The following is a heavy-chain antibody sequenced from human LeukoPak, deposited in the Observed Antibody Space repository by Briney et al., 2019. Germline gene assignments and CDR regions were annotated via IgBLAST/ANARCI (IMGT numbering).Heavy chain of an antibody. J-gene: IGHJ4*02. CDR3: ARVRCSGGGCFYHFHF. CDR1: GFTFSTYS. Sequence: GGSLRLSCAASGFTFSTYSMIWVRQAPGKGLEWVSSLSSSSTYVYYADSVKGRFTISRDNAKNSLYLQMNSLRAEDTAVYYCARVRCSGGGCFYHFHFWGQGSLVTVSS. CDR2: LSSSSTYV. D-gene: IGHD2-15*01. V-gene: IGHV3-21*01.